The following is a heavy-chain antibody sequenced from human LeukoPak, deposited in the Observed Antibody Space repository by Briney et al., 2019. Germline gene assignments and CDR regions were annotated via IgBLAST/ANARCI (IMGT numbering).Heavy chain of an antibody. V-gene: IGHV4-30-4*01. D-gene: IGHD2-2*01. CDR2: IYYSGST. Sequence: SQTLSLTCTVSGGSISSGDYYWSWIRQPPGKGVEWIEYIYYSGSTYYNPSLKSRITISVDTSKNQFSLKLSSVTAADTAVYYCARGPTAAIDYWGQGTLVTVSS. CDR1: GGSISSGDYY. J-gene: IGHJ4*02. CDR3: ARGPTAAIDY.